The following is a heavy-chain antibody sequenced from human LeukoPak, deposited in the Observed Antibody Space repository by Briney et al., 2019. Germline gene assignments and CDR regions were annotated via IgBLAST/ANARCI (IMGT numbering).Heavy chain of an antibody. CDR2: IYYGGST. D-gene: IGHD3-10*01. Sequence: SETLSLTCTVSGASISSGDYYWSWIRQPPGKGLEWIGYIYYGGSTYYNPSLKSRVTISPDTSKNQFSLKLNSVTAADTAVYYCAREYYYGSGSARAFDLWGRGTLVTVSS. J-gene: IGHJ4*02. CDR1: GASISSGDYY. CDR3: AREYYYGSGSARAFDL. V-gene: IGHV4-30-4*01.